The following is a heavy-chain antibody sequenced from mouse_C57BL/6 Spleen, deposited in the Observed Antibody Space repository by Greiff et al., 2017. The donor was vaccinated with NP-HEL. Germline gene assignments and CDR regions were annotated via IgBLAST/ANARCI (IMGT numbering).Heavy chain of an antibody. CDR1: GYSITSDY. Sequence: EVRLVESGPGLAKPSQTLSLTCSVTGYSITSDYWNWIRKFPGNKLEYMGYISYSGSTYYNPSLKSRISKTRDTSKNQYYLQLNSVTTEYTATYYCARIPDYYGSSYWYFDVWGTGTTVTVSS. D-gene: IGHD1-1*01. CDR2: ISYSGST. V-gene: IGHV3-8*01. CDR3: ARIPDYYGSSYWYFDV. J-gene: IGHJ1*03.